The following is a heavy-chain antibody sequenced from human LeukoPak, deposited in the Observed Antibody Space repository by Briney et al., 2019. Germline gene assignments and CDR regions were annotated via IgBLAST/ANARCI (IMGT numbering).Heavy chain of an antibody. J-gene: IGHJ6*02. CDR3: ARKCPDYGDTRPYYGMDV. V-gene: IGHV4-31*03. CDR2: IYYSGST. Sequence: PSETLSLTCTVSGGSISSGGYYWTWIRQRPGKGLEWIGYIYYSGSTYYNPSLKSRVTISADTSKSQFSLKLSSVTAADTAVYYCARKCPDYGDTRPYYGMDVWGQGTTVTVSS. CDR1: GGSISSGGYY. D-gene: IGHD4-17*01.